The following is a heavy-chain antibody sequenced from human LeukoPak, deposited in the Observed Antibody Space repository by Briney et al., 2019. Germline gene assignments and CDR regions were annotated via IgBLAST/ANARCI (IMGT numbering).Heavy chain of an antibody. D-gene: IGHD2-2*02. CDR2: IYASGST. CDR3: ARYCSSTSCYRDNDY. J-gene: IGHJ4*02. V-gene: IGHV4-61*02. Sequence: SETLSLTCTVSGGSISSGSYYWRWLRQPAGTGLEWIGRIYASGSTNYNPSLKSRVTISVDTSKNQFSLKLSSETAADTAVYYCARYCSSTSCYRDNDYWGQGTLVTVS. CDR1: GGSISSGSYY.